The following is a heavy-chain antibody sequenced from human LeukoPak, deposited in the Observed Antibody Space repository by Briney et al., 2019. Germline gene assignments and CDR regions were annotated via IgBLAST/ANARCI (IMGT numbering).Heavy chain of an antibody. CDR3: ARVVGSGGSSWYQYYYYGMDV. V-gene: IGHV3-30*04. D-gene: IGHD6-13*01. CDR2: ISYDGSNK. J-gene: IGHJ6*02. CDR1: GFTFSSYA. Sequence: GGSLRLSCAASGFTFSSYAMHWVRQAPGKGLEWVAVISYDGSNKYYADSVKGRFTISRDNSKNTLYLQMNSLRAEDTAVYYCARVVGSGGSSWYQYYYYGMDVWGQGTTVTVSS.